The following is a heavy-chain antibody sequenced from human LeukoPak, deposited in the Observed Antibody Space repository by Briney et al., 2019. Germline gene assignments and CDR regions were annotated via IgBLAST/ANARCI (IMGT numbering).Heavy chain of an antibody. D-gene: IGHD3-22*01. CDR2: ISYDGSNK. J-gene: IGHJ4*02. Sequence: GGSLRLSCAASGFTFSSCGMHWVRQAPGKGLEWVAVISYDGSNKYYADSVKGRFTISRDNAKNTLYLQMNSLRAEDTAVYYCTRQSSGYSWGQGTLVTVSS. CDR1: GFTFSSCG. CDR3: TRQSSGYS. V-gene: IGHV3-30*03.